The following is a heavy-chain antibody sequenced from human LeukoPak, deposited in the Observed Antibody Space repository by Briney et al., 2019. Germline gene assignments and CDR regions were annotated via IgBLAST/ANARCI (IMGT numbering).Heavy chain of an antibody. CDR2: ISYDGSNK. D-gene: IGHD2-15*01. V-gene: IGHV3-30*03. CDR3: AREGSLSSLSSD. Sequence: GALRLSCAASGFTFSSYGMHWVRQAPGKGLEWVAVISYDGSNKYYADSVKGRFTISRDNSKNTLYLQMNSLRAEDTAVYYCAREGSLSSLSSDWGQGTLVTVSS. CDR1: GFTFSSYG. J-gene: IGHJ4*02.